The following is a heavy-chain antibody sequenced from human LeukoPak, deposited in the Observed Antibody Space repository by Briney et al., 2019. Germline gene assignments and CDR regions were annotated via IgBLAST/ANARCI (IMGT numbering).Heavy chain of an antibody. CDR3: AKRYYDSSGYPTDFDY. V-gene: IGHV3-20*04. Sequence: PGGSLRPSCAASGFTFDDYGMSWVRQAPGKGLEWVSGINWNGGSTGYADSVKGRFTISRDNAKNSLYLQMNSLRAEDTAVYYCAKRYYDSSGYPTDFDYWGQGTLVTVSS. D-gene: IGHD3-22*01. J-gene: IGHJ4*02. CDR2: INWNGGST. CDR1: GFTFDDYG.